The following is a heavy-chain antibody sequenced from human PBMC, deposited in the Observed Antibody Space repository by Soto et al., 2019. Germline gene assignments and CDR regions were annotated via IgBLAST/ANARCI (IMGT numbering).Heavy chain of an antibody. CDR2: IYYSGDT. J-gene: IGHJ4*02. CDR1: GGSISTSDYS. D-gene: IGHD2-21*02. V-gene: IGHV4-39*02. Sequence: TSETLSLTCTVSGGSISTSDYSWGWIRQPPGKGLEWIANIYYSGDTYYNPSLKSRVTIPVDTSKNHFSLKLSSVTAADTAVYYCARGAARRRVTNPFDYWGQGTLVTVSS. CDR3: ARGAARRRVTNPFDY.